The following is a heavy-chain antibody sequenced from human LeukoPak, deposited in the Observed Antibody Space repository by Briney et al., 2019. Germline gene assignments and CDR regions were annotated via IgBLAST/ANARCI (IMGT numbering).Heavy chain of an antibody. Sequence: GGSLRLSCAASGFTFSDYNMRWIRQAPGKGLEWVSSISRSGSTKYYADSVKGRFTISRDNAKNSLYLQMNSLRAEDTAVYYCARVGILTGLPTFDYWGQGTLVTVSS. CDR1: GFTFSDYN. CDR2: ISRSGSTK. V-gene: IGHV3-11*04. CDR3: ARVGILTGLPTFDY. J-gene: IGHJ4*02. D-gene: IGHD3-9*01.